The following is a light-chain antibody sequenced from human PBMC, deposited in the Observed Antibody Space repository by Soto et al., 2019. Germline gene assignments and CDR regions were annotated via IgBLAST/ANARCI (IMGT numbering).Light chain of an antibody. CDR3: QQGNGFPVT. Sequence: DMQITQSPSVLAASVGDTVTVTCRASQALSNYLVWYQQKPGKAPKLLIYAASSLESGVPSRFSGSGSGTDFTLTISSLQPEDFATYYCQQGNGFPVTFGQGTRLEI. J-gene: IGKJ5*01. V-gene: IGKV1-12*01. CDR1: QALSNY. CDR2: AAS.